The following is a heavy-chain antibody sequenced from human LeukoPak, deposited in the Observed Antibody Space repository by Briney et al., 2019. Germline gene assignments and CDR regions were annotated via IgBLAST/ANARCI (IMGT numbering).Heavy chain of an antibody. CDR3: AKESNYDSSGYFN. D-gene: IGHD3-22*01. Sequence: GGSLRLSCAASGFFFSSYGIHWVRQTPGKGLEWVAFIRFDGSTTYYAESVKGRFTVSRHNSKFTAYLQVNSLRAEDTAVYYCAKESNYDSSGYFNWGQGTLVTVS. V-gene: IGHV3-30*02. CDR2: IRFDGSTT. J-gene: IGHJ4*02. CDR1: GFFFSSYG.